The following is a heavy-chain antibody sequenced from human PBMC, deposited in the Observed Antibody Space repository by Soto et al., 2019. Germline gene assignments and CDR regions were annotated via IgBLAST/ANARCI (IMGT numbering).Heavy chain of an antibody. D-gene: IGHD4-4*01. V-gene: IGHV3-48*02. Sequence: PGGSLRLSCAASGFTFSSYNMNWVRQAPGKGLEWVSYISSSSSTIYYADSVKGRFTISRDNAKNSLYLQMNSLRDEDTAVYYCAGETTETTPYNYYGMDVWGQGTTVTVSS. CDR3: AGETTETTPYNYYGMDV. CDR2: ISSSSSTI. CDR1: GFTFSSYN. J-gene: IGHJ6*02.